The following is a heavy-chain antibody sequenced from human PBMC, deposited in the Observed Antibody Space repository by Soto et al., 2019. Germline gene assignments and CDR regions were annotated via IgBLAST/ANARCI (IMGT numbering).Heavy chain of an antibody. Sequence: QVQLQQWGAGLLKPSETLSLTCAVYGGPFSGYYWSWIRQPPGKGLEWIGEINHSGSTNYNPSLKGRVNISVDTSKNQVPLKLSSVTAADTAVYYCSSCRYDFGSSFLFDCRGQGTLVTVSS. J-gene: IGHJ4*02. CDR1: GGPFSGYY. V-gene: IGHV4-34*01. CDR2: INHSGST. CDR3: SSCRYDFGSSFLFDC. D-gene: IGHD3-3*01.